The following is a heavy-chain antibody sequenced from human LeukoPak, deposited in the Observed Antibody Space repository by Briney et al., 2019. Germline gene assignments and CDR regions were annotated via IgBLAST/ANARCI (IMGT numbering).Heavy chain of an antibody. J-gene: IGHJ4*02. V-gene: IGHV3-23*01. CDR2: ISGAGGST. Sequence: GGFLRLSCAASGFTFSNYAMSWVRQAPGKGLEWVSTISGAGGSTYYVDSVKGRFSISRDSSKNTVYLQMNSLRAEDTAVYYCARGFWQPLDYWGQGTLVTVSS. CDR3: ARGFWQPLDY. CDR1: GFTFSNYA. D-gene: IGHD3-10*01.